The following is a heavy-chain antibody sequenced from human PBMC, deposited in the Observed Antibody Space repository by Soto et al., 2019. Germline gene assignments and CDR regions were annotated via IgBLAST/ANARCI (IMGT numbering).Heavy chain of an antibody. Sequence: EVQLVESGGGLVKPGGSLRLSCAASGFTFSNAWMSWVRQAPGKGLEWVGRIKSKTDGGTTDYAAPVKGRFTISRDDSKNTLYLQMNSLNTEDTAVYYCTTDYPRYLPGYWGQGTLVTVSS. V-gene: IGHV3-15*01. J-gene: IGHJ4*02. CDR1: GFTFSNAW. CDR2: IKSKTDGGTT. CDR3: TTDYPRYLPGY. D-gene: IGHD3-9*01.